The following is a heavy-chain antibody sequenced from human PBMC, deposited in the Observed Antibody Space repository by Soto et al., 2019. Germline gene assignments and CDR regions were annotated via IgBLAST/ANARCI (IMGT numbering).Heavy chain of an antibody. V-gene: IGHV3-23*01. CDR3: AKGFIVVVTVIRPDDAFDA. CDR2: ISGGGGST. D-gene: IGHD2-21*02. CDR1: GFTFGNYG. J-gene: IGHJ5*01. Sequence: EVQLLESGGGLVQPGGSLRLSCAASGFTFGNYGMNWVRQAPGKGLEWVSGISGGGGSTYYADSVKGRFTISSDPSKNTIFLEMNSLRAEDTAVYYCAKGFIVVVTVIRPDDAFDAWGQGTLVTVCS.